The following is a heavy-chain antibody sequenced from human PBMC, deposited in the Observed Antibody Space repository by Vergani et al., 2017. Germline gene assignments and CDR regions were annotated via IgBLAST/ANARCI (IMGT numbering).Heavy chain of an antibody. J-gene: IGHJ6*02. CDR2: IYYSGST. D-gene: IGHD6-13*01. Sequence: QLQLQESGPGLVKPSETLSLTCTVSGGSISSSSYYWGWIRQPPGKGLEWIGSIYYSGSTYYNPSLKSRVTISVDTSKNQFSLKLSSVTAADTAVYYCARLSSSWDYYYYGMDVWGQGTTVTVSS. CDR1: GGSISSSSYY. CDR3: ARLSSSWDYYYYGMDV. V-gene: IGHV4-39*07.